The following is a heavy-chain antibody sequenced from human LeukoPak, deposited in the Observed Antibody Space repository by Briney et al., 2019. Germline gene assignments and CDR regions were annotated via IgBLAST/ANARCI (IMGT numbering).Heavy chain of an antibody. CDR1: GGSISNTNW. CDR2: ISLSGLT. Sequence: PSETLSLTCGASGGSISNTNWWSWVRQPPGQGLEWIGEISLSGLTNYNPSHKSRVTVSLDKSKNHLSLNLTSVTAADTAVYYCSRENGAFSPFGYWGQGTLVTVPS. J-gene: IGHJ4*02. CDR3: SRENGAFSPFGY. D-gene: IGHD2-8*01. V-gene: IGHV4-4*02.